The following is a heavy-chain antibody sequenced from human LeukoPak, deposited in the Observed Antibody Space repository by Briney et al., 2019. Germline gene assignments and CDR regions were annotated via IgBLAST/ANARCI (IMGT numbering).Heavy chain of an antibody. CDR1: GYTFTGYY. D-gene: IGHD2-15*01. CDR2: INPNSGGT. V-gene: IGHV1-2*02. J-gene: IGHJ2*01. CDR3: ARARIVVVVAATRWYFDL. Sequence: GASVKVSCKASGYTFTGYYMHWVRQAPGQGLEWMGWINPNSGGTNYAQKFQGRVTMTRDTSISTAYMELSRLRSDDTAVYYCARARIVVVVAATRWYFDLWGRGTLVTVSS.